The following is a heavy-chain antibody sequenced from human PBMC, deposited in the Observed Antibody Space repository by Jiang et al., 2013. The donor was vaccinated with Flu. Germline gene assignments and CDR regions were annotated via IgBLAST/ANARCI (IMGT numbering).Heavy chain of an antibody. D-gene: IGHD3-22*01. CDR2: TYYRSKWYN. CDR3: ARVPRYYYDSSGHYSGAFDI. V-gene: IGHV6-1*01. CDR1: GDSVSSNSAA. Sequence: TLSLTCAISGDSVSSNSAAWNWIRQSPSRGLEWVGRTYYRSKWYNDYAVSVKSRITINPDTSKNQFSLQLNSVTPEDTAVYYCARVPRYYYDSSGHYSGAFDIWGQGTMVTVSS. J-gene: IGHJ3*02.